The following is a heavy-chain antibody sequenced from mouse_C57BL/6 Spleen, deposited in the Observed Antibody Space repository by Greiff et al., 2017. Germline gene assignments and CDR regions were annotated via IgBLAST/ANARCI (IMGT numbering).Heavy chain of an antibody. V-gene: IGHV1-55*01. CDR2: IYPGSGST. D-gene: IGHD2-3*01. J-gene: IGHJ2*01. CDR1: GYTFTSYW. Sequence: QVQLQQSGAELVKPGASVKMSCKASGYTFTSYWITWVKQRPGQGLEWIGDIYPGSGSTNYNEKFKSKATLTVDTSSSTAYMQLSSLTSEDSAVYYCARGERKIYDGYYNVLDYWGQGTTLTVSS. CDR3: ARGERKIYDGYYNVLDY.